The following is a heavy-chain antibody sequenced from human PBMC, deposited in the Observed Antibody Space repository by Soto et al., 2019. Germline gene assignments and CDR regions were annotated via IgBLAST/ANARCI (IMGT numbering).Heavy chain of an antibody. D-gene: IGHD6-19*01. CDR1: GGSVSSGSYY. CDR3: AGDPAVADTLRYFDL. Sequence: QVQLQESGPGLVKPSETLSLTCTVSGGSVSSGSYYWSWIRQPPGKGLEWIGYIYYSGSTNYNPSLKSRVTISVDTSKNQFSLKLSSVTAADTAVYYCAGDPAVADTLRYFDLWGRGTLVTVSS. V-gene: IGHV4-61*01. J-gene: IGHJ2*01. CDR2: IYYSGST.